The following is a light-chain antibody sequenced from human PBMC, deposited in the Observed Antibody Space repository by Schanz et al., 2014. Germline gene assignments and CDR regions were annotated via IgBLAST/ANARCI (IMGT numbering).Light chain of an antibody. CDR3: QQYGSSPLT. J-gene: IGKJ4*01. CDR1: QSVSSY. CDR2: GAS. Sequence: EIVLTQSLATLSLSPGERATLSCRASQSVSSYLAWYQQKPGQAPRLLIYGASSRATGIPDRFSGSGSGTDFTLTISRLEPEDFAVYYCQQYGSSPLTFGGGTNVEIK. V-gene: IGKV3-20*01.